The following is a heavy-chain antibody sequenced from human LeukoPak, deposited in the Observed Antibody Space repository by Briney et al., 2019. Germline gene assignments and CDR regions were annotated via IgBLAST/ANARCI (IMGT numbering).Heavy chain of an antibody. CDR3: ARDSSVYYPLEYFQH. D-gene: IGHD3-22*01. J-gene: IGHJ1*01. Sequence: PGGSLTLSCAASGFTVSSNYMSWVRQAPGKGLEWVSVIYSGGSTYYADSVKGRFTISRDNSKNTLYLQMKSLQAEDTAVYYCARDSSVYYPLEYFQHWGQGTLVTVSS. V-gene: IGHV3-66*01. CDR2: IYSGGST. CDR1: GFTVSSNY.